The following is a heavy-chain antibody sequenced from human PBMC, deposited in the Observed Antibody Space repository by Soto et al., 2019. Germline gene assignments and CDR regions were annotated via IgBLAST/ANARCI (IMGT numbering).Heavy chain of an antibody. J-gene: IGHJ5*02. CDR3: ARGWLQDGFDP. D-gene: IGHD5-12*01. CDR2: TYYSSKWYN. V-gene: IGHV6-1*01. CDR1: GDSVSTNSAA. Sequence: SQTLSLTCVISGDSVSTNSAAWNCIIHSPSRVLEWLGRTYYSSKWYNEYVVALKSRITIKPDTSKNQFSLQLTSVTPEDTAVYYCARGWLQDGFDPWGQGTLVTVSS.